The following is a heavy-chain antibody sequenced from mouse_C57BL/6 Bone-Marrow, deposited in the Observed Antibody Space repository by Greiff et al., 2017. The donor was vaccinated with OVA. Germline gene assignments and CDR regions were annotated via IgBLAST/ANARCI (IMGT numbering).Heavy chain of an antibody. CDR2: ISSGGDYI. CDR1: GFTFSSYA. CDR3: TREIYYGNYEYFDV. J-gene: IGHJ1*03. Sequence: EVKLVESGEGLVKPGGSLKLSCAASGFTFSSYAMSWVRQTPEKRLEWVAYISSGGDYIYYADTVKGRFTISRDNARNTLYLQMSSLKSEDTAMYYCTREIYYGNYEYFDVWGTGTTVTVSS. D-gene: IGHD2-1*01. V-gene: IGHV5-9-1*02.